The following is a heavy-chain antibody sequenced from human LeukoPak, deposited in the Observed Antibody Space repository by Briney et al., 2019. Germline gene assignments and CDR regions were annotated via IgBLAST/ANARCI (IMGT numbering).Heavy chain of an antibody. J-gene: IGHJ4*02. Sequence: PSETLSLTCTVSGGSISSYYWSWIWQPAGKGLEWIGYVYYSGSTNYNPSLKSRVTISVDTSKNQFSLKLSSVTAADTAVYYCARESNLSGYSYGLQLGFWGQGTLVTVSS. V-gene: IGHV4-59*01. D-gene: IGHD5-18*01. CDR1: GGSISSYY. CDR2: VYYSGST. CDR3: ARESNLSGYSYGLQLGF.